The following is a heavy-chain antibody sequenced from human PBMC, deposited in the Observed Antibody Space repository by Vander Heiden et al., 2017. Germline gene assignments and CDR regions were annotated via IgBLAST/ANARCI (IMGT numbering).Heavy chain of an antibody. CDR3: ARMMTYCTPSRCYPYYDY. Sequence: GRGGVSVSDSSGITYDAESVKGRFTISRDNSENNLYLQMNSLRAEDTAVYYCARMMTYCTPSRCYPYYDYWGQGTLVTVSS. D-gene: IGHD2-2*01. CDR2: SDSSGIT. V-gene: IGHV3-53*01. J-gene: IGHJ4*02.